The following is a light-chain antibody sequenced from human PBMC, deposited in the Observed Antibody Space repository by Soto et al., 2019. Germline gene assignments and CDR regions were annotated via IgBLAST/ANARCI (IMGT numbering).Light chain of an antibody. CDR3: QQYNSYSVT. Sequence: DIQMTQSPSTLSASVGDRVTITCRASQSISSWLAWYQQKPGKAPNLLIYKASSLESGVPSRFSGSGSGTEFTLTISSLQPDDFATYYFQQYNSYSVTFGQGTKVEIK. J-gene: IGKJ1*01. CDR1: QSISSW. V-gene: IGKV1-5*03. CDR2: KAS.